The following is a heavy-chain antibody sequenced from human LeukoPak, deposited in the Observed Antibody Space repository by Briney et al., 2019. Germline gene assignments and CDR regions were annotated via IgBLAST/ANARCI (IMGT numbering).Heavy chain of an antibody. J-gene: IGHJ3*02. CDR2: IKQDGSEK. Sequence: GGSLRLSCAASGFTFSSYWMSWVRQAPGKGLEWVANIKQDGSEKYYVDSVKGRFTISRDNAKNSLYLQMNSLRAEDTAVYYCAKSRYSSSWYRTHDAFDIWGQGTMVTVSS. CDR3: AKSRYSSSWYRTHDAFDI. CDR1: GFTFSSYW. V-gene: IGHV3-7*03. D-gene: IGHD6-13*01.